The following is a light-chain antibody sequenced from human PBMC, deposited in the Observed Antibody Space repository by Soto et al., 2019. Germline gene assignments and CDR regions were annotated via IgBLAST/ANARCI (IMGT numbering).Light chain of an antibody. CDR1: QSISDW. CDR3: QQAYSFPIT. CDR2: DAS. Sequence: DIQMTQSPSTLSASVGDRVTITCRASQSISDWLAWYQQKSGKAPKLLIYDASRLESGVPSRFSGSGSGTDFTLTINSLQPEDSATYYCQQAYSFPITFGQGTRLEIK. J-gene: IGKJ5*01. V-gene: IGKV1-5*01.